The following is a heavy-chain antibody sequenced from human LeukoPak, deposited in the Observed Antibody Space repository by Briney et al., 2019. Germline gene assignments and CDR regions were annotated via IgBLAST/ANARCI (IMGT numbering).Heavy chain of an antibody. Sequence: GASVKVSCKASGGTFSSYAISWVRQAPGQGLEWMGGIIPIFGTANYAQKFQGRVTITADESTSTAYMELSSLRSEDTAVYYCARDSNAEYYYDSSDYWGQGTLVTVSS. J-gene: IGHJ4*02. V-gene: IGHV1-69*13. CDR3: ARDSNAEYYYDSSDY. CDR1: GGTFSSYA. CDR2: IIPIFGTA. D-gene: IGHD3-22*01.